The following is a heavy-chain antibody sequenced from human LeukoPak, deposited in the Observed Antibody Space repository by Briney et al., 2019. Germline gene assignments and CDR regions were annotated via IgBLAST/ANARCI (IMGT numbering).Heavy chain of an antibody. V-gene: IGHV4-30-4*08. J-gene: IGHJ2*01. CDR2: IYYSGST. CDR3: ARRLCHGYFDL. Sequence: TLSLTCTVSGGSISSGAYYWSWIRQPPGKGLVWIGYIYYSGSTYYNPSLKSRVTISVDTSKNQFSLKLSSVTSADTAVYYCARRLCHGYFDLWGRGTLVTVSS. CDR1: GGSISSGAYY.